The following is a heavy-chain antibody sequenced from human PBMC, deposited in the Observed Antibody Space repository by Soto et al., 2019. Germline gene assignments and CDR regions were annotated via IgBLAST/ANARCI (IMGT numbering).Heavy chain of an antibody. CDR2: FNPSGGRT. J-gene: IGHJ4*02. CDR3: AGLYHYDSSGYYDY. D-gene: IGHD3-22*01. Sequence: GASVKVSCKASGNSFTTYYMHWVRQAPGQGLEWMGIFNPSGGRTTYAQKFQGRVTMTRDTSTSTFHMELSSLTSEDTAVYYCAGLYHYDSSGYYDYWGKGTLVTVSS. CDR1: GNSFTTYY. V-gene: IGHV1-46*01.